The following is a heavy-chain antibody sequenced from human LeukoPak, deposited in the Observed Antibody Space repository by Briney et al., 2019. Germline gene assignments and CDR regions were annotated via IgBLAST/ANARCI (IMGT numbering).Heavy chain of an antibody. CDR1: GFTFSSYA. CDR3: AKSGPSNPTYCGGDCYLDYFDY. J-gene: IGHJ4*02. Sequence: GGSLRLSCAASGFTFSSYAMSWVRQAPGKGLEWVSAISGSGGSTYYADSVKGRFTISRDNSKTTLYLQMNSLRAEDTAVYYCAKSGPSNPTYCGGDCYLDYFDYWGQGTLVTVSS. V-gene: IGHV3-23*01. CDR2: ISGSGGST. D-gene: IGHD2-21*02.